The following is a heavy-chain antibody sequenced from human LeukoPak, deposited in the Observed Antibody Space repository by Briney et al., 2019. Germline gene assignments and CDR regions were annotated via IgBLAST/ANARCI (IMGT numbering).Heavy chain of an antibody. V-gene: IGHV1-3*03. CDR3: AREGLPGFPMDV. Sequence: ASVKVSCKASGYTFTGYYMHWVRQAPGQRLEWMGWINAGNGNTKYSQEFQGRVTIARDTSASTAYMELSSLRSEDMAVYYCAREGLPGFPMDVWGKGTTVTVS. D-gene: IGHD5-18*01. CDR1: GYTFTGYY. J-gene: IGHJ6*03. CDR2: INAGNGNT.